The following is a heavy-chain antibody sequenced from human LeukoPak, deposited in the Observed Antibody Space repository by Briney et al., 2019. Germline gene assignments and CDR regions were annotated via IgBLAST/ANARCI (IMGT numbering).Heavy chain of an antibody. V-gene: IGHV3-21*04. CDR3: AKVSGSSSFDY. Sequence: PGGSLRLSCAASGFTFRTYSMNWVRQAPGKGLEWVSSISGSSSYIHYADSVKGRFTISRDNSKNTLYLQMNSLRAEDTAVYYCAKVSGSSSFDYWGQGTLVTVSS. CDR2: ISGSSSYI. CDR1: GFTFRTYS. D-gene: IGHD6-6*01. J-gene: IGHJ4*02.